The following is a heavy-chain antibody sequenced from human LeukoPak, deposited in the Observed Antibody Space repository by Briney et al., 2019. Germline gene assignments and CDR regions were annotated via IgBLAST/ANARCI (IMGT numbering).Heavy chain of an antibody. V-gene: IGHV4-4*02. CDR1: GGSISSSNW. Sequence: SETLSLTCVVSGGSISSSNWWTWVRQSPGKGLEWIGDIYHSGSTKYNFSPEGRVTMSVDNSKNQTSLILFSVTAADSAVYYCARQPSYSSAWSRVFGSALTQAIAAFDIWGQGTMVTVSS. J-gene: IGHJ3*02. CDR2: IYHSGST. D-gene: IGHD6-19*01. CDR3: ARQPSYSSAWSRVFGSALTQAIAAFDI.